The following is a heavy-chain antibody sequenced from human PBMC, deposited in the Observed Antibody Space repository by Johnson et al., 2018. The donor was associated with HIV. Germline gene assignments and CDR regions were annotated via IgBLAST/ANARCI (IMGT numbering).Heavy chain of an antibody. CDR1: GFTFSSYA. CDR2: INQAGTGK. Sequence: VQLVESGGGLVQPGGSRRLSCAASGFTFSSYAMHWVRQAPGKGLEWVATINQAGTGKNYVDSVKGRFYISRDNSKNTLYLQMNSLRAEDTAVYYCASTIFGVAWHAFDIWGQGTMVTVSS. CDR3: ASTIFGVAWHAFDI. D-gene: IGHD3-3*01. J-gene: IGHJ3*02. V-gene: IGHV3-7*02.